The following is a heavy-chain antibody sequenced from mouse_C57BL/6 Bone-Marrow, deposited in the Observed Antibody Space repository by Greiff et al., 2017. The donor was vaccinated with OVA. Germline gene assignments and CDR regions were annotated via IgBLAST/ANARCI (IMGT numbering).Heavy chain of an antibody. CDR3: AINWALYFDY. Sequence: EVKLVESGGGLVKPGGSLKLSCAASGFTFSSYAMSWVRQTPEKRLEWVATISDGGSYTYYPDNVKGRFTISRDNAKNNLYLQMSHLKSEDTAMYYCAINWALYFDYWGQGTTLTVSS. CDR1: GFTFSSYA. D-gene: IGHD4-1*01. CDR2: ISDGGSYT. J-gene: IGHJ2*01. V-gene: IGHV5-4*03.